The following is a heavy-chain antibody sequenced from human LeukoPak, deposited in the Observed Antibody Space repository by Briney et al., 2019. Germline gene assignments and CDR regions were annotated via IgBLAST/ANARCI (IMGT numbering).Heavy chain of an antibody. J-gene: IGHJ4*02. Sequence: SETLSLTCTVSGGSISSYYWSWIRQPTGKGLDWIGRIYTSGSTNNPSLKSRVTISVDTSKNQFSLKLSSVTAADTAVYYCARGGRITMVRGVIINRSVDYWGQGTLDTVSS. CDR3: ARGGRITMVRGVIINRSVDY. CDR1: GGSISSYY. CDR2: IYTSGST. V-gene: IGHV4-4*07. D-gene: IGHD3-10*01.